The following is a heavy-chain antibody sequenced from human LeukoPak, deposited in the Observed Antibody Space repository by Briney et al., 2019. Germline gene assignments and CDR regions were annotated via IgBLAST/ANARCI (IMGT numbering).Heavy chain of an antibody. J-gene: IGHJ3*02. CDR2: NSAYNDNT. V-gene: IGHV1-18*01. CDR3: ARVRDGYNDAYDI. CDR1: GYTFTNYG. D-gene: IGHD5-24*01. Sequence: GAPVKVSCKASGYTFTNYGISWVRQAPGRGLEWMGWNSAYNDNTNYAQNFQGRVTMTGETSTSTVYMELSSLRSEDTAVYYCARVRDGYNDAYDIWGQGTMVTVPS.